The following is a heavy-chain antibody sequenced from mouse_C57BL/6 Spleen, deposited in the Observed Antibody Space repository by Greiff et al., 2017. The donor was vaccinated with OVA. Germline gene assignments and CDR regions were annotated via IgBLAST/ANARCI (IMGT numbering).Heavy chain of an antibody. J-gene: IGHJ4*01. CDR2: IDPSDSET. Sequence: VQLQQSGAELVRPGSSVKLSCKASGYTFTSYWMHWVKQRPIQGLEWIGNIDPSDSETHYNQKFKDKATLTVDKSSSTAYMQLSSLTSEDSAVYYCARGGYVLRWDAMDYWGQGTSVTVSS. CDR3: ARGGYVLRWDAMDY. D-gene: IGHD1-1*01. CDR1: GYTFTSYW. V-gene: IGHV1-52*01.